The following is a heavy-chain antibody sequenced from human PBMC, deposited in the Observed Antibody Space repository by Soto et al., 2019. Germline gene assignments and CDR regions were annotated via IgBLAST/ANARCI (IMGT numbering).Heavy chain of an antibody. CDR2: IYWDDDK. V-gene: IGHV2-5*02. CDR3: AKGPGSWGAYYFDY. Sequence: QITLKESGPTLVKPTQTLTLTCTVSGFSLNTYGVGVGWIRQPPGKALEWLALIYWDDDKRYSPSLKSRLTITKDPSKNQVGLKMTNMDPGDPGQKYCAKGPGSWGAYYFDYWGQGTLVTVSS. CDR1: GFSLNTYGVG. J-gene: IGHJ4*02. D-gene: IGHD3-16*01.